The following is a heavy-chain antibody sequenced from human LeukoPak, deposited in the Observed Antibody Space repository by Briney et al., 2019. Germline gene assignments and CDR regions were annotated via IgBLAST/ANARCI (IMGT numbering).Heavy chain of an antibody. D-gene: IGHD5-18*01. CDR1: TFTFSNYW. CDR3: TRVSEEGHSHGRDWYFDL. CDR2: INSDGSIT. V-gene: IGHV3-74*01. J-gene: IGHJ2*01. Sequence: GGSLRLSCAASTFTFSNYWMHWVRQAPGEGLISVSRINSDGSITSYADSVRGRFTISRDNAKNTLDLQMNSLRAEDTAVYYCTRVSEEGHSHGRDWYFDLWGRGTLVTVSS.